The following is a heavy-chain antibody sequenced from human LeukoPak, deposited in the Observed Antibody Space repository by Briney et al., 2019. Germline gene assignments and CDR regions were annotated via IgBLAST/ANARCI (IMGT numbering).Heavy chain of an antibody. CDR1: GFTFSNAW. Sequence: GGSLRLSCAASGFTFSNAWMSWVRQAPGKGLEWVGRIKSKTDGGTTDYAAPVKGRFTISRDDSKNTLYLQMNSLKTEDTAVYYCTTDLIPLSSSYYYYYYMDVWGKGTTVTVSS. J-gene: IGHJ6*03. D-gene: IGHD2-2*01. CDR2: IKSKTDGGTT. CDR3: TTDLIPLSSSYYYYYYMDV. V-gene: IGHV3-15*01.